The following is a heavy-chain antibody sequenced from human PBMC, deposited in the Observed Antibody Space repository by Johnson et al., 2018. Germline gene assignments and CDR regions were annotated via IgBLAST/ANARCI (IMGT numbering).Heavy chain of an antibody. J-gene: IGHJ3*02. Sequence: QVQLQESGGGVVLPGRSLRLSCEVSGLTLTNYGMHWVRQAPGKGLAWVAGIAYDGGNKNYADSGKGRFTISRDNSENTGYLQMNSLRLEDTAVYYCAKNWWQWRINEAFDIWGQGTMVTVSS. D-gene: IGHD6-19*01. CDR3: AKNWWQWRINEAFDI. V-gene: IGHV3-30*18. CDR2: IAYDGGNK. CDR1: GLTLTNYG.